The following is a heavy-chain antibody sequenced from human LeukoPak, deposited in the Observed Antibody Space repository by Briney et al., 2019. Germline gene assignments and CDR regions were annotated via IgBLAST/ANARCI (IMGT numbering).Heavy chain of an antibody. CDR1: EFTFNSYA. Sequence: GGSLRLSCAASEFTFNSYAMSWVRQAPEKGLEWVATISGSGGGTYYADSVKGRFTISRDDSKNTLYLQMNSLRAEDTAVYYCAKDLGRYRNNYFDYWGQGTLVTVSS. V-gene: IGHV3-23*01. CDR2: ISGSGGGT. CDR3: AKDLGRYRNNYFDY. J-gene: IGHJ4*02. D-gene: IGHD1-26*01.